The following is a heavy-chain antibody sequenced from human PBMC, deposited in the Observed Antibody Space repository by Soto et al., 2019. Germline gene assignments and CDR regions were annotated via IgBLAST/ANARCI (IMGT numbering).Heavy chain of an antibody. J-gene: IGHJ4*02. D-gene: IGHD5-18*01. CDR2: ISYDGSNK. CDR3: AKSLILAWSTGGYSYGFDY. Sequence: PGGSLRPSCAASGFTFSSYGMHWARQAPGKGLEWVAVISYDGSNKYYADSVKGRFTISRDNSKNTLYLQMNSLRAEDTAVYYCAKSLILAWSTGGYSYGFDYWGQGTLVTVSS. CDR1: GFTFSSYG. V-gene: IGHV3-30*18.